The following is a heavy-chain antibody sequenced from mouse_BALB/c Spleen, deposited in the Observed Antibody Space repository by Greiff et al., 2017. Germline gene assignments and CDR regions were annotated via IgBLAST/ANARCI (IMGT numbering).Heavy chain of an antibody. CDR1: GFTFSDYY. D-gene: IGHD1-1*01. J-gene: IGHJ4*01. V-gene: IGHV5-4*02. Sequence: EVHLVESGGGLVKPGGSLKLSCAASGFTFSDYYMYWVRQTPEKRLEWVATISDGGSYTYYPDSVKGRFTISRDNAKNNLYLQMSSLKSEDTAMYYCAREGDYGSSYYAMDYWGQGTSVTVSS. CDR2: ISDGGSYT. CDR3: AREGDYGSSYYAMDY.